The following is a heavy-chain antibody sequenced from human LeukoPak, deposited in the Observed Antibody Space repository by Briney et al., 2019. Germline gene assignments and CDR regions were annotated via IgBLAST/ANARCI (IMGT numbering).Heavy chain of an antibody. J-gene: IGHJ4*02. CDR3: AKKFLVSAGGPSFDH. Sequence: GGSLRLSCVVSGLTFENVWMNWVRQAPGKGLEWVSGITGSGGGTYYADSVKGRFTISRDNSKNTLYLQMNSLRAEDTAVYYCAKKFLVSAGGPSFDHWGQGTLVTVSS. V-gene: IGHV3-23*01. D-gene: IGHD2-8*01. CDR1: GLTFENVW. CDR2: ITGSGGGT.